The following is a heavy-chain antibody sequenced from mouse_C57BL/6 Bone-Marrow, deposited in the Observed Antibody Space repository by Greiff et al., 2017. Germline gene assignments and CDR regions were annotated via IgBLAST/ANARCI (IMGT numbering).Heavy chain of an antibody. CDR2: IDPANGNT. CDR3: ARPYYYGSSRRIDV. J-gene: IGHJ1*03. D-gene: IGHD1-1*01. V-gene: IGHV14-3*01. CDR1: GFNINNTY. Sequence: VQLQQSVAELVRPGASVKLSCTASGFNINNTYMHWVKQRPEQGLEWIGRIDPANGNTKYAPKFQGKATIPADTSSNTAYLQLSSLTSEDTAIYYCARPYYYGSSRRIDVWGTGTTVTVSS.